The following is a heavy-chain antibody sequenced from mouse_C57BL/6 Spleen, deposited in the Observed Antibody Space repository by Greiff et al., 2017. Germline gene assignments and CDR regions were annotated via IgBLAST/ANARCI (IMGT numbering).Heavy chain of an antibody. D-gene: IGHD3-3*01. Sequence: VQLQQSGAELVRPGASVKLSCTASGFYIKDDYMHLVKQRPEQGLEWIGWIDPENGDTEYASKFLGKATITADTSSNTAYLQLSSLTSEDTAVYDYTAGLGAAMCYWGHGTSVTVSS. CDR3: TAGLGAAMCY. CDR1: GFYIKDDY. J-gene: IGHJ4*01. CDR2: IDPENGDT. V-gene: IGHV14-4*01.